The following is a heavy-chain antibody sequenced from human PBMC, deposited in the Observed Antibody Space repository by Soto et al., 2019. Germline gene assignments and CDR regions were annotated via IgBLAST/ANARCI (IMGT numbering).Heavy chain of an antibody. Sequence: GSLRVSCTASVFTFGDYAMSWVRQAPGKGLDSAALIRGKAYGGTTEYAASVKGRFTISRDDSKSIAYLQMNSLRTEDTAVYYCTTSGDYDILTGYYPRGFYYYGMDVWGQGTTVTVSS. CDR2: IRGKAYGGTT. V-gene: IGHV3-49*04. D-gene: IGHD3-9*01. CDR3: TTSGDYDILTGYYPRGFYYYGMDV. J-gene: IGHJ6*02. CDR1: VFTFGDYA.